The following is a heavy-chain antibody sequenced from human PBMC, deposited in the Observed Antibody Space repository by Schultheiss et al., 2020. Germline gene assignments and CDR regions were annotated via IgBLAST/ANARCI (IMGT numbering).Heavy chain of an antibody. J-gene: IGHJ4*02. V-gene: IGHV3-15*01. CDR3: ARAVMDVVAATHFDY. CDR1: GFTFSDYY. Sequence: GGSLRLSCAASGFTFSDYYMSWIRQAPGKGLEWVGRIKSQTYGGTTDYAAPVRGRFTISRDDSKNTLYLQMNSLRAEDTAVYYCARAVMDVVAATHFDYWGQGTLVTVSS. CDR2: IKSQTYGGTT. D-gene: IGHD5-12*01.